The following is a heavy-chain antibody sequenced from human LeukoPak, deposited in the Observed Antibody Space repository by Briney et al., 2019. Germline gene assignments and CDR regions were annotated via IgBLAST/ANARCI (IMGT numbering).Heavy chain of an antibody. Sequence: SETLSLTCTVSGGSISSYYWSWIRQPPGKGLEWIGYIYYSGSTNYNPSLKSRVTISVDRSKNQFSLKLSSVTAADTAVYYCARSSDDDAFDIWGQGTMVTVSS. J-gene: IGHJ3*02. CDR2: IYYSGST. CDR3: ARSSDDDAFDI. V-gene: IGHV4-59*12. CDR1: GGSISSYY.